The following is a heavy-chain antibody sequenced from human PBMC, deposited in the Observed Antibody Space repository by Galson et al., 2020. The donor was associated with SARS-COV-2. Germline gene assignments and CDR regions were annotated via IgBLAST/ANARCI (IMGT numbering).Heavy chain of an antibody. Sequence: SVKVSCKASGGTFSSYAISWVRQAPGQGLEWMGGIIPIFGTANYAQKFQGRVTITADESTSTAYMELSSLRSEDTAVYYCARGPPLSGIAGAGNYYYYGMDVWGQGTTVTGSS. CDR2: IIPIFGTA. J-gene: IGHJ6*02. CDR1: GGTFSSYA. V-gene: IGHV1-69*13. CDR3: ARGPPLSGIAGAGNYYYYGMDV. D-gene: IGHD6-19*01.